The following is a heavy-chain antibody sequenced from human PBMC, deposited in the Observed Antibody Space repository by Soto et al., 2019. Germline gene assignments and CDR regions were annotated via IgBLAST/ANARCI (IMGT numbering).Heavy chain of an antibody. J-gene: IGHJ5*02. V-gene: IGHV1-8*01. CDR1: GYTFTSYD. Sequence: GASVKFYCKASGYTFTSYDINWVRQATGQGLEWMGWMNPNSGNTGYAQKFQGRVTMTRNTSISTAYMELTSLRSDDTAVYYCARDSGQLLTNWFDPWGQGTPVTVSS. CDR2: MNPNSGNT. D-gene: IGHD3-10*01. CDR3: ARDSGQLLTNWFDP.